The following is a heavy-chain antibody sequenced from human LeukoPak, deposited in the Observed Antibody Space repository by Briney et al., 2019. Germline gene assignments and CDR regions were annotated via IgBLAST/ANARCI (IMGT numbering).Heavy chain of an antibody. CDR1: GFTFDDYG. D-gene: IGHD2-21*02. CDR2: IKQDATQK. V-gene: IGHV3-7*05. J-gene: IGHJ3*02. Sequence: GGSLRLSCAASGFTFDDYGMSWVRQAPGKGLEWVADIKQDATQKYYVDSVEGRFTISRDNAKNSLYLQMNSLRVEDTAVYYCARYCGSDCSQAFDIWGQGTMVTVSS. CDR3: ARYCGSDCSQAFDI.